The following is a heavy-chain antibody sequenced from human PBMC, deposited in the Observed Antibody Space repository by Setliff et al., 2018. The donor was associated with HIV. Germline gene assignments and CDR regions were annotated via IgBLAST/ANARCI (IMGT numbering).Heavy chain of an antibody. D-gene: IGHD2-15*01. J-gene: IGHJ4*02. V-gene: IGHV4-39*01. CDR3: ARTLFCSGGSCFFDH. CDR2: IFNDRST. Sequence: PSETLSLTCTVSGGSISSSGDYWVWIRQPPGEGLEWIGSIFNDRSTFHNPSLKSRVTTSVDTSKNQFSLKLRSVTAADTAIYYCARTLFCSGGSCFFDHWGQGTLVTVSS. CDR1: GGSISSSGDY.